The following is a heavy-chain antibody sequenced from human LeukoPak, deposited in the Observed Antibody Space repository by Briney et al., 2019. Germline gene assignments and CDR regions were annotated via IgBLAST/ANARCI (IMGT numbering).Heavy chain of an antibody. D-gene: IGHD4-23*01. V-gene: IGHV3-21*01. J-gene: IGHJ4*02. CDR3: ARLNHYGGNSGLDY. CDR2: ISSSSSYI. Sequence: GGSLRLSCAASGFTFSSYSMNWVRQAPGKGLEWVSSISSSSSYIYYADSVKGRFTISRDNAKNSLYLQMNSLRAEDTAVYYCARLNHYGGNSGLDYWGQGTLVTVSS. CDR1: GFTFSSYS.